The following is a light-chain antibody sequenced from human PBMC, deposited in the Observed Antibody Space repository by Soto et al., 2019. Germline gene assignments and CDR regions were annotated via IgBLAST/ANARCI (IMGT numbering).Light chain of an antibody. J-gene: IGKJ5*01. CDR1: QSVSSN. V-gene: IGKV3-20*01. Sequence: EIVMTQSPATLSVSPGERATLSCRASQSVSSNLAWYQQKPGQAPRLLIYGASSRAIGIPDRFSGSVSGSDFILTINRLEPEDFAVYYCQQYGSSHTFGQGTRLEI. CDR3: QQYGSSHT. CDR2: GAS.